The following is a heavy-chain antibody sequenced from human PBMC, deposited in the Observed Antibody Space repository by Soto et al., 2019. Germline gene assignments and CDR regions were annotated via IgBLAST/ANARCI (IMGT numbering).Heavy chain of an antibody. CDR2: MYYSGST. D-gene: IGHD2-2*01. CDR1: GASMSSGGYY. V-gene: IGHV4-31*03. CDR3: ARGSAPATAPGSH. J-gene: IGHJ4*02. Sequence: QVQLQESGPGLVEPSQTLSLTCTVSGASMSSGGYYWSWIRQHPGKGLEWIGYMYYSGSTFYNPSLKSRALISIDTSKNQCSLKLSSVTAADTAVYYCARGSAPATAPGSHWGQGTLVTVSS.